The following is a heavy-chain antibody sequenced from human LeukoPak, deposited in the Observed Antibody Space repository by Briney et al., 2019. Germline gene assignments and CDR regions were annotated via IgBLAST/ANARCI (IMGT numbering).Heavy chain of an antibody. V-gene: IGHV3-23*01. CDR1: GFTFSSYA. CDR2: ISGSGGST. CDR3: AKREVYCSGGSCYYGMDV. J-gene: IGHJ6*02. Sequence: GGSLRLSCAASGFTFSSYAMSWVRQAPGKGLEWVSAISGSGGSTYYADSVKGRFTISRDSSKNTLYLQMNSLRAEDTAVYYCAKREVYCSGGSCYYGMDVWGQGTTVTVSS. D-gene: IGHD2-15*01.